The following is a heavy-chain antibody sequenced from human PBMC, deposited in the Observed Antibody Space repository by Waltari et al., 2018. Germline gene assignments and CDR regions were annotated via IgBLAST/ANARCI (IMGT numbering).Heavy chain of an antibody. J-gene: IGHJ3*01. CDR2: VSYSGTT. CDR3: ATYIGASVGTAAFDV. Sequence: QLQLQESGPRLVRPSETLPPICRVSGVSITSNRLLWAWIRQSPRQGLEWIGTVSYSGTTYISPSLKSRVSVSRDTSKNQVSLILGSVTAADMAVYYCATYIGASVGTAAFDVWGQGTMVTVSS. V-gene: IGHV4-39*01. CDR1: GVSITSNRLL. D-gene: IGHD5-12*01.